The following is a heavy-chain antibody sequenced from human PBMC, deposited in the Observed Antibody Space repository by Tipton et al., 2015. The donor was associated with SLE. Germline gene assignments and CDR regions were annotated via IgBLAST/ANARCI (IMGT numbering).Heavy chain of an antibody. CDR2: VSGGGGST. Sequence: SLRLSCAASGFTFIRNAISWVRQAPGKGLEWVSTVSGGGGSTYYADSVKGRFTISRDNSKNTLYLQMNSLRAEDTAVYYCARGRDNSGWYPYYFDSWGQGTLVTVSS. D-gene: IGHD6-19*01. V-gene: IGHV3-23*01. CDR3: ARGRDNSGWYPYYFDS. CDR1: GFTFIRNA. J-gene: IGHJ4*02.